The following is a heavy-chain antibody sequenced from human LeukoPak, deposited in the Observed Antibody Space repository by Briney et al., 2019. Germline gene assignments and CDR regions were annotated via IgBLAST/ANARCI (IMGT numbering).Heavy chain of an antibody. J-gene: IGHJ6*03. CDR1: GFTFSSYA. D-gene: IGHD2-2*01. CDR3: ARVPAANREGYYYYYMDV. V-gene: IGHV3-30-3*01. Sequence: GGSLRLSCAASGFTFSSYAMHWVRQAPGKGLEWVAVISYDGSNKYYADSVKGRFTISRDNSKNTLYLQMNSLRAEDTAVYYCARVPAANREGYYYYYMDVWGKGTTVTVSS. CDR2: ISYDGSNK.